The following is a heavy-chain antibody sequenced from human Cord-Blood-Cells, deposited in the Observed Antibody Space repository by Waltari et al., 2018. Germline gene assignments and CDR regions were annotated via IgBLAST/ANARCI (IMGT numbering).Heavy chain of an antibody. V-gene: IGHV1-2*02. CDR2: IKPNSGGT. CDR1: GYTFNGYY. J-gene: IGHJ3*02. CDR3: ARDRYYYGSGRRDAFDI. Sequence: QVQLVQSGAEVEKPGASVKVSCKASGYTFNGYYMHWVRQAPGQGLKWMGWIKPNSGGTNYAQKFQGRVTMTRDTSISTACMELSRLRSDDTAVYYCARDRYYYGSGRRDAFDIWGQGTMVTVSS. D-gene: IGHD3-10*01.